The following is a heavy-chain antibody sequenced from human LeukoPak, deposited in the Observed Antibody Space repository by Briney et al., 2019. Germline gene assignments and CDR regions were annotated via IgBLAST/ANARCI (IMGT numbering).Heavy chain of an antibody. CDR1: GFTFSSYS. V-gene: IGHV3-48*04. J-gene: IGHJ4*02. D-gene: IGHD3-3*01. Sequence: GGSLRLSCAASGFTFSSYSMNWVRQAPGKGLEWVSYISSSGSTIYYADSVKGRFTISRDNAKNSLYLQMNSLRAEDTAVYYCASRITIFGVVIDYWGQGTLVTVSS. CDR2: ISSSGSTI. CDR3: ASRITIFGVVIDY.